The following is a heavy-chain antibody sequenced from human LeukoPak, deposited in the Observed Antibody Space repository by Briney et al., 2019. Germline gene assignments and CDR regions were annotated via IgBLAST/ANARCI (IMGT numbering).Heavy chain of an antibody. D-gene: IGHD6-13*01. J-gene: IGHJ3*02. CDR2: MDPNSGNT. CDR1: GYTFTSYD. CDR3: ASGPTIAAAEDDAFDI. V-gene: IGHV1-8*01. Sequence: GASVKVSCKASGYTFTSYDINWVRQATGQGLEWMGGMDPNSGNTGYAQKVQVRVSMTSNTSIRTAYMELSSLRSEDTAVYYCASGPTIAAAEDDAFDIWGQGTMVTVSS.